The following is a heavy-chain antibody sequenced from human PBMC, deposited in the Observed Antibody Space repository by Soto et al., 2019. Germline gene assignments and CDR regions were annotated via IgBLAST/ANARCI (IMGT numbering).Heavy chain of an antibody. Sequence: QVQLQQWGAGLLKPSETLSLTCAVYGGSFSGYYWSWIRQPPGKGLEWIGEINHSGSTNYNPSLKSRVTISVDTAKNQFSLKLSSVTAADTAVYYCARSRGNVVGPAAHRSRYYYMDVWGKGTTVTVSS. D-gene: IGHD2-2*01. V-gene: IGHV4-34*01. CDR3: ARSRGNVVGPAAHRSRYYYMDV. J-gene: IGHJ6*03. CDR1: GGSFSGYY. CDR2: INHSGST.